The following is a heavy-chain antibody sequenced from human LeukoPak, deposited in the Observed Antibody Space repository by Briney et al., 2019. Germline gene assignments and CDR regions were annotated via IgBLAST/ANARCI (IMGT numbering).Heavy chain of an antibody. J-gene: IGHJ4*02. CDR1: GFTFSSYG. D-gene: IGHD6-13*01. CDR3: AKDSSSWSTFDY. Sequence: GGSLRLSCAASGFTFSSYGMHWVRQAPGKWLEWVAFIRYDGSNKYYADSVKGRFTISRDNSKNTLYLQMNSLRAEHTAVYYCAKDSSSWSTFDYWGQGTLVTVSS. CDR2: IRYDGSNK. V-gene: IGHV3-30*02.